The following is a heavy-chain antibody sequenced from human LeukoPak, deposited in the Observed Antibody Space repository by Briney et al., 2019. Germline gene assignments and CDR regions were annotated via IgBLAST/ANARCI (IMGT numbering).Heavy chain of an antibody. CDR2: IYYSGST. Sequence: SETLSLTCTVSGGSISSSSYYWGWIRQPPGKGLEWIGSIYYSGSTYYNPSLKSRVTISVDTSKNQFSLKLSSVTAADTAVDYCASDAYGVYWGQGTLVTVSS. D-gene: IGHD3-10*01. J-gene: IGHJ4*02. V-gene: IGHV4-39*01. CDR1: GGSISSSSYY. CDR3: ASDAYGVY.